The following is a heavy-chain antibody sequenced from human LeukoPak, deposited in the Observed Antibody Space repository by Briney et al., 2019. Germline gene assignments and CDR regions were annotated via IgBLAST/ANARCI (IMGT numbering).Heavy chain of an antibody. CDR1: GYTFTNYG. V-gene: IGHV1-18*01. D-gene: IGHD5-24*01. CDR3: ARAGAVEDNWFDP. J-gene: IGHJ5*02. Sequence: ASVKVSCKASGYTFTNYGISWVRQAPGQGLEWMGWISAYNGNTHYAQNLQGRVTMTTDTSTTTAYMELRSLRSDDTAVYYCARAGAVEDNWFDPWGQGTLVTVSS. CDR2: ISAYNGNT.